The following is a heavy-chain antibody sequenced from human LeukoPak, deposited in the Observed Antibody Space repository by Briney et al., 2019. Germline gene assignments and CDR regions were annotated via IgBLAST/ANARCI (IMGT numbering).Heavy chain of an antibody. CDR2: ISNSGSYI. Sequence: GGSLRLSCAASGFDFSNYNMNWVRQAPGKGLEWVSSISNSGSYIFYADSVKGRFTISRDNAKNSLYLQMNSLRAEDTAVYYCARVLHKRNYDSSTYYGYWGQGTLVTVSS. V-gene: IGHV3-21*01. CDR1: GFDFSNYN. CDR3: ARVLHKRNYDSSTYYGY. J-gene: IGHJ4*02. D-gene: IGHD3-22*01.